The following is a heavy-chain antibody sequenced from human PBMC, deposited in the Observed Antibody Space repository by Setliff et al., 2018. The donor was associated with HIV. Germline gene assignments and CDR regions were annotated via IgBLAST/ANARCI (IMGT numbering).Heavy chain of an antibody. D-gene: IGHD6-19*01. CDR1: GGSISTRSPYY. J-gene: IGHJ4*02. CDR2: ISYSGTT. V-gene: IGHV4-39*01. CDR3: ARHSRGWYRGVDY. Sequence: KPSETLSLTCSVSGGSISTRSPYYWGWIRQPPGKGLEWIGSISYSGTTYYNPSLKSRVTISVDTSKNQFSLKLSSVTAADTAVYYCARHSRGWYRGVDYWGQGTLVTVSS.